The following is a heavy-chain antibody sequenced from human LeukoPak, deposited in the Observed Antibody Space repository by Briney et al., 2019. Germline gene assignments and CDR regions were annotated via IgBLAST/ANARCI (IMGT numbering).Heavy chain of an antibody. D-gene: IGHD5-12*01. Sequence: GGSLRLSCAASGFTFSSYAMHWVRQAPGKGLEWVAVISYDGSNKYYADPVKGRFTISRDNSKNTLYLQMNSLRAEDTAVYYCARDRSGYDGFGWGQGTLVTVSS. CDR3: ARDRSGYDGFG. J-gene: IGHJ4*02. V-gene: IGHV3-30*04. CDR2: ISYDGSNK. CDR1: GFTFSSYA.